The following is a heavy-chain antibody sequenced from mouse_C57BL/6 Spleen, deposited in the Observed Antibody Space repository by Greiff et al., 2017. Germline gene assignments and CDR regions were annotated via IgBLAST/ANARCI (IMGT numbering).Heavy chain of an antibody. J-gene: IGHJ2*01. CDR3: ARDRSSSHYFDY. V-gene: IGHV1-69*01. CDR1: GYTFTSYW. CDR2: IDPSDSYT. Sequence: QVQLQQPGAELVMPGASVKLSCKASGYTFTSYWMHWVKQRPGQGLEWIGEIDPSDSYTNYNQKFKGKSTLTVDKSSSTASMQLSSLTSEDSAVYYCARDRSSSHYFDYWGQGTTLTVSS. D-gene: IGHD1-1*01.